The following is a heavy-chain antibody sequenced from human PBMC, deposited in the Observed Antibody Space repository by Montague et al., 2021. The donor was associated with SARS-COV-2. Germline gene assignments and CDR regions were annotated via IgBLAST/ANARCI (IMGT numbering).Heavy chain of an antibody. D-gene: IGHD6-13*01. Sequence: SETLSLTCTVSGGSISSHYWSWIRQAPGQGLEWIGHIYYTGTTKYNPSLKSRVTLSLDTSRDQSSLTLSSVTAADTAVYYCARPLRSNVWYGFDTWGQGALVIVSS. CDR2: IYYTGTT. J-gene: IGHJ5*02. CDR3: ARPLRSNVWYGFDT. V-gene: IGHV4-59*08. CDR1: GGSISSHY.